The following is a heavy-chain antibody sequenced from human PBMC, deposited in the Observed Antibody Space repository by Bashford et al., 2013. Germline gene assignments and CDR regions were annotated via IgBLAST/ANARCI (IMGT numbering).Heavy chain of an antibody. CDR1: GYAVTEVT. Sequence: ASVKVSCKVSGYAVTEVTIHWVRQAPGKGLEWLGGYDPEDGATAYAQSFQGRVTMTDDTSTDTAYMELSTLTFDDTAMYFCAMLVYHSSGYYAFDYWGQGTQVTVSS. D-gene: IGHD3-22*01. CDR3: AMLVYHSSGYYAFDY. CDR2: YDPEDGAT. V-gene: IGHV1-24*01. J-gene: IGHJ4*02.